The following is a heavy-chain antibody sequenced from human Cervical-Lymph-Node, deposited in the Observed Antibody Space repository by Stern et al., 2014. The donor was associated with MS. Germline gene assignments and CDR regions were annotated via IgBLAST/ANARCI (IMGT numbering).Heavy chain of an antibody. J-gene: IGHJ4*02. CDR2: IDWDDDE. Sequence: QITLKESGPALVKPTQTLTLTCTFSGFSLTTTSMRVSWIRQPPGKALEWLARIDWDDDEFYSTSLKTRLTISKDTSKNQVVLTMTNMDHVDTATYYCARMMGGVGAAFDYWGQGILVTVSS. CDR1: GFSLTTTSMR. V-gene: IGHV2-70*04. CDR3: ARMMGGVGAAFDY. D-gene: IGHD1-26*01.